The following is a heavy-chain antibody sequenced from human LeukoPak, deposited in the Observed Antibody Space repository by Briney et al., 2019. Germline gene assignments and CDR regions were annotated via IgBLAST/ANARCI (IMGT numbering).Heavy chain of an antibody. Sequence: GGSLGLSCAASGFTFSRYGMHWVRQAPGKGLEGVAFIRYDGSNKYYADSVKGRFTISRDNSKNTLYLQMNSLRAEDTAVYYWAKDRSYGSGMGVFDYWGQGTLVTVSS. D-gene: IGHD3-10*01. V-gene: IGHV3-30*02. CDR2: IRYDGSNK. CDR3: AKDRSYGSGMGVFDY. J-gene: IGHJ4*02. CDR1: GFTFSRYG.